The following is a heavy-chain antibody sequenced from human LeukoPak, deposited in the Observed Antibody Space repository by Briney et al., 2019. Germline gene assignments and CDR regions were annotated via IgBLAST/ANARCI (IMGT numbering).Heavy chain of an antibody. Sequence: GASVKVSCKASGYNFTSYGISWVRQAPGQGLEWMGWISAYNGNTNYAQKLQGRVTMTTDTSTSTAYMELRSLRSDDTAVYYCARVGTAMVRSYFDYWGQGTLVTVSS. CDR1: GYNFTSYG. CDR2: ISAYNGNT. V-gene: IGHV1-18*01. D-gene: IGHD5-18*01. J-gene: IGHJ4*02. CDR3: ARVGTAMVRSYFDY.